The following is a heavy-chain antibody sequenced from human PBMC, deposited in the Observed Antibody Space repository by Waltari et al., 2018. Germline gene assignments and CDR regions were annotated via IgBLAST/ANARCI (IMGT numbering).Heavy chain of an antibody. CDR1: GFTLSDYW. D-gene: IGHD3-22*01. CDR3: ARDQWFGFDI. V-gene: IGHV3-7*01. J-gene: IGHJ3*02. CDR2: IKKDGGEE. Sequence: EVQLVESGVGLVQPGGSMRLSCAPPGFTLSDYWMRWYRQAPGKGPEWLANIKKDGGEESYVDSVRRRFTISRDNAKNSLYLQMNSLRPEDTAVYYCARDQWFGFDIWGQGTMVTVSS.